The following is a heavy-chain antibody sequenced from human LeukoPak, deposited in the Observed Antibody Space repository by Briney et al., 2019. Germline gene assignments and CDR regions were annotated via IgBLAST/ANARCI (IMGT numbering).Heavy chain of an antibody. Sequence: SPILSCEASGFTFSSYAMSWDRQAPGHRLKCFSAISGSGGSTDYAASVTARFTISRDKSKKTLYLQMNRLRDEDTAVYDCAKDRREVDYVWGSHNEVDFAYWGQGTLVTVSS. V-gene: IGHV3-23*01. CDR2: ISGSGGST. J-gene: IGHJ4*02. D-gene: IGHD3-16*01. CDR3: AKDRREVDYVWGSHNEVDFAY. CDR1: GFTFSSYA.